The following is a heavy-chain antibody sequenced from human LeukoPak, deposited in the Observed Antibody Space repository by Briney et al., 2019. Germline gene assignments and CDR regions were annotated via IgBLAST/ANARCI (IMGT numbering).Heavy chain of an antibody. CDR1: GFTFSSYA. D-gene: IGHD6-19*01. J-gene: IGHJ4*02. CDR3: AKERIGQWLVAELDY. Sequence: HAGGSLRLSCAASGFTFSSYAMSWVRQAPGKGLEWVSAISGSGGSTYYADSVKGRFTISRDNSKNTLYLQMNSLRAEDTAVYYCAKERIGQWLVAELDYWGQGTLVTVSS. V-gene: IGHV3-23*01. CDR2: ISGSGGST.